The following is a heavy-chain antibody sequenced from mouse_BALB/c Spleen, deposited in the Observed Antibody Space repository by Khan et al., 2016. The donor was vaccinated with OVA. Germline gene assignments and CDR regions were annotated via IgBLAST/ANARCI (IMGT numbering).Heavy chain of an antibody. CDR1: GYTFTSYT. CDR2: INPSNGYT. CDR3: VRDGTYYRNDGWFAY. D-gene: IGHD2-14*01. V-gene: IGHV1-4*01. J-gene: IGHJ3*01. Sequence: VQLVESGAELARPGASVKMSCKASGYTFTSYTIHWIKQRPGQGLEWIGYINPSNGYTNYTQKFKDKATLTADKSSTTAYMQLSSLTSDESAVYNWVRDGTYYRNDGWFAYWGQGTLVTVAA.